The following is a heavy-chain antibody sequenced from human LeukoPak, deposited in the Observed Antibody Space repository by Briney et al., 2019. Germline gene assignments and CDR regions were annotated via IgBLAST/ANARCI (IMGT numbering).Heavy chain of an antibody. J-gene: IGHJ6*03. CDR3: ASLQAAAGTETPTPYYYYYMDV. D-gene: IGHD6-13*01. Sequence: GASVKVSCKVSRYTLTELSMHWVRQAPGKGLEWMGGFDPEDGETIYAQKFQGRVTMTEDTSTDTAYMELSSLRSEDTAVYYCASLQAAAGTETPTPYYYYYMDVWGKGTTVTVSS. V-gene: IGHV1-24*01. CDR1: RYTLTELS. CDR2: FDPEDGET.